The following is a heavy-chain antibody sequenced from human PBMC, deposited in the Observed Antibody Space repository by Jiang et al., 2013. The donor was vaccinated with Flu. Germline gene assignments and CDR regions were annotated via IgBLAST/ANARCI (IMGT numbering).Heavy chain of an antibody. Sequence: GAEVKKPGESLKISCKTSGYTFTNFWIGWVRQLPGKGLEWMGIIFPGDSDTKYSPSFEGQVTISVDTSTSTAYLEWNSLKASDTAMYYCARPGVFYNISIGYYLDYWGQGTPVSVSS. J-gene: IGHJ4*02. D-gene: IGHD3-9*01. CDR2: IFPGDSDT. V-gene: IGHV5-51*01. CDR1: GYTFTNFW. CDR3: ARPGVFYNISIGYYLDY.